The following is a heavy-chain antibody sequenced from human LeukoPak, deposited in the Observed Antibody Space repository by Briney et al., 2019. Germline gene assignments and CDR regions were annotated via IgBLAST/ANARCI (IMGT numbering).Heavy chain of an antibody. CDR3: ARPYYYDSRIDP. V-gene: IGHV4-30-4*01. CDR1: GGSISSGDYY. J-gene: IGHJ5*02. Sequence: PSETLSLTYTVSGGSISSGDYYWSWIRQPPGKGLEWIGYTYYSGSTYYNPSLKSRATISVDTSKNQFSLKLTSVTAADTAVYYCARPYYYDSRIDPWGQGALVTVSS. D-gene: IGHD3-22*01. CDR2: TYYSGST.